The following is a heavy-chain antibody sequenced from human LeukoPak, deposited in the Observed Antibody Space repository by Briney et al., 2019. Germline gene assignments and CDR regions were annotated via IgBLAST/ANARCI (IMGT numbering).Heavy chain of an antibody. Sequence: SETLSLTCTVSGGSISSSRYYWGWIRQPPGKGLEWIGSIYYSGSTYYNPSLKSRVTISVDTSKNQFSLKLGSVTAADTAVYYCARQDSYDMASTWGQGTLVTVSS. D-gene: IGHD3-22*01. CDR2: IYYSGST. CDR3: ARQDSYDMAST. CDR1: GGSISSSRYY. V-gene: IGHV4-39*01. J-gene: IGHJ5*02.